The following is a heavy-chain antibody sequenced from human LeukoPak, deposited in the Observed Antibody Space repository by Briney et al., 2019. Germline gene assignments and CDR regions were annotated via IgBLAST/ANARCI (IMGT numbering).Heavy chain of an antibody. J-gene: IGHJ6*03. CDR1: GGTFSSYA. V-gene: IGHV1-69*05. Sequence: ASVKVSCKASGGTFSSYAISWVRQAPGQGLEWMGGIIPIFGTANYAQKSQGRVTITTDESTSTAYMELSSLRSEDTAVYYCARGSIAARSYYYYMDVWGKGTTVTVSS. CDR2: IIPIFGTA. CDR3: ARGSIAARSYYYYMDV. D-gene: IGHD6-6*01.